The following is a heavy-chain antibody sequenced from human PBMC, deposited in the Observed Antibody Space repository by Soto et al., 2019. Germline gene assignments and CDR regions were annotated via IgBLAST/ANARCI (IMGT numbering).Heavy chain of an antibody. CDR1: GGSFSGYY. Sequence: PSETLSLTCAVYGGSFSGYYWSWIRQPPGKGLEWIGEINHSGSTNYNPSLKSRVTISVDTSKNQFSLKLSSVTAADTAVYYCARGRGYSYVFRYWGQGTLVTVSS. CDR2: INHSGST. V-gene: IGHV4-34*01. CDR3: ARGRGYSYVFRY. J-gene: IGHJ4*02. D-gene: IGHD5-18*01.